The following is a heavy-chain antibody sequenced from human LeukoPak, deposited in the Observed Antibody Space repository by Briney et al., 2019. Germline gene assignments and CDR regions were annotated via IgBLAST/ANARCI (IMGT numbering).Heavy chain of an antibody. V-gene: IGHV4-39*01. J-gene: IGHJ5*02. CDR1: GGSISSRSYY. D-gene: IGHD3-10*02. CDR3: ARHPLKAYVSDWFDP. Sequence: PSGTLSLTCTVSGGSISSRSYYWGWLRQPPGKGLEWIASIFYSGSTYHNPSLKSRVTISVDTSKSQFSLKLSSVTAADTAVYFCARHPLKAYVSDWFDPWGQGTLVTASS. CDR2: IFYSGST.